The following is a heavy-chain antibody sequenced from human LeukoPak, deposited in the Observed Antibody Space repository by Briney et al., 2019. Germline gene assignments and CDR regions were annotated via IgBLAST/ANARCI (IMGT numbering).Heavy chain of an antibody. V-gene: IGHV3-23*01. CDR3: AKVRYGDYLGGDFDY. Sequence: GGSLRLSCAASGFMFGSYAMSWVRQAPGKGLEWVSGISGSGGTTYYADSVKGRFTISRDNSKNTLYPQMNSLRAEDTAVYYCAKVRYGDYLGGDFDYWGQGTLVTVSS. J-gene: IGHJ4*02. D-gene: IGHD4-17*01. CDR1: GFMFGSYA. CDR2: ISGSGGTT.